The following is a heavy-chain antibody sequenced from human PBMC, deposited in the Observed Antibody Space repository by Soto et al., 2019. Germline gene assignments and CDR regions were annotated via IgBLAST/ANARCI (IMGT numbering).Heavy chain of an antibody. CDR1: GGSISSYY. J-gene: IGHJ3*02. V-gene: IGHV4-59*01. D-gene: IGHD3-16*01. Sequence: SETLSLTCTVSGGSISSYYWSWIRQPPGKGLEWIGYIYYSGSTNYNPSLKSRVTISVDTSKNQFSLKLSSVTAADTAVYYCARDQTWRGSHDAFDIWGQGTMVTVSS. CDR3: ARDQTWRGSHDAFDI. CDR2: IYYSGST.